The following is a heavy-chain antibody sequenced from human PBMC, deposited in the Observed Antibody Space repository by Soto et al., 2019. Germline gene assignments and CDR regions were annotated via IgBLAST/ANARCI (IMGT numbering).Heavy chain of an antibody. J-gene: IGHJ4*02. CDR2: ISGSGGST. V-gene: IGHV3-23*01. D-gene: IGHD3-22*01. Sequence: GGSLRLSCAASGFTFSSYAMSWVRQAPGKGLEWVSAISGSGGSTYYADSVKGRFTISRDNSKNTLYLQMNSLRAEDTAVYYCAKRATMIVVVIPVFDYWGQGTLVTVSS. CDR1: GFTFSSYA. CDR3: AKRATMIVVVIPVFDY.